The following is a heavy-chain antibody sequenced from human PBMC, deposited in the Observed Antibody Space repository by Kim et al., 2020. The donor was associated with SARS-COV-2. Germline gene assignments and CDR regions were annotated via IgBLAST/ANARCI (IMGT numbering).Heavy chain of an antibody. V-gene: IGHV3-15*01. J-gene: IGHJ4*02. CDR1: GFTFSNAW. D-gene: IGHD3-16*02. CDR3: TTDGNYDYVWGSYRYLAFLDY. CDR2: IKSKTDGGTT. Sequence: GGSLRLSCAASGFTFSNAWMSWVRQAPGKGLEWVGRIKSKTDGGTTDYAAPVKGRFTISRDDSKNTLYLQMNSLKTEDTAVYYCTTDGNYDYVWGSYRYLAFLDYWGQGTLVTVSS.